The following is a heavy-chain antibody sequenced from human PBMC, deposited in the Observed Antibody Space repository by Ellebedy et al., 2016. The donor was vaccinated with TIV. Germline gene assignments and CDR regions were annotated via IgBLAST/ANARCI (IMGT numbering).Heavy chain of an antibody. Sequence: SETLSLTXAVYGGSFSGYYWSWIRQHPGKGLEWIGYIYYSGSTNYNPSLKSRVTMSVDTSKNQFSLKLSSVTAADTAVYYCARLRRAWYYFDYWGQGTLVTVSS. D-gene: IGHD3-3*01. CDR2: IYYSGST. V-gene: IGHV4-59*12. J-gene: IGHJ4*02. CDR3: ARLRRAWYYFDY. CDR1: GGSFSGYY.